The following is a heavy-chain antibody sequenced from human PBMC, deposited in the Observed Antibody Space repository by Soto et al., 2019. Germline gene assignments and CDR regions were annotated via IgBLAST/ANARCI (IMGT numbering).Heavy chain of an antibody. V-gene: IGHV4-34*01. CDR1: GGSFSGYY. CDR3: ARGSLVGYCSGGSCRRYYYYGMDV. CDR2: INHSGST. D-gene: IGHD2-15*01. J-gene: IGHJ6*02. Sequence: QVQLQQWGAGLLKPSETLSLTCAVYGGSFSGYYWSWIRQPPGKGLEWIGEINHSGSTNYNPSLKSRVTISVDTSKNQFSLKLSSVPAADTAVYYLARGSLVGYCSGGSCRRYYYYGMDVWGQVTTVTVSS.